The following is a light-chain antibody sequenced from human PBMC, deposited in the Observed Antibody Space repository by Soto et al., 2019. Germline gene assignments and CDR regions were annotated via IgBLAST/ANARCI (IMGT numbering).Light chain of an antibody. V-gene: IGLV4-69*01. J-gene: IGLJ2*01. CDR1: SGHSSSA. CDR2: LTSDGSH. Sequence: QSVLTQSPSASGSLGASVKLTCTLSSGHSSSAIAWHQQQPEKGPRYLMKLTSDGSHTKGDGIPDRFSGSSSWAERYLTISSLQSEDEADYYCQTWGTGIVVFGGGTKLTVL. CDR3: QTWGTGIVV.